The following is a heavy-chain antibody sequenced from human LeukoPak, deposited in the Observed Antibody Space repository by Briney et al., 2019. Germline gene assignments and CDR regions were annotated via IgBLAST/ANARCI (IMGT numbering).Heavy chain of an antibody. V-gene: IGHV3-23*01. CDR2: ISGSGAST. CDR1: GFTFSSYA. CDR3: AKDDLDYYDSSGYYPDF. J-gene: IGHJ4*02. D-gene: IGHD3-22*01. Sequence: GGSLRLSCAASGFTFSSYAMSWVRQAPGKGLEWVSAISGSGASTNYADSVKGRFTISRDNSKNTLYLQMNSLRAEDTAVYYCAKDDLDYYDSSGYYPDFWGQGTLVTVSS.